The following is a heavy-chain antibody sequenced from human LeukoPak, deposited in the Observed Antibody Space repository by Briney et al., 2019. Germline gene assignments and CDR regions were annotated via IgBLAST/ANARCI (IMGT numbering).Heavy chain of an antibody. V-gene: IGHV1-69*13. CDR3: ARDPYSSGRYYFDY. J-gene: IGHJ4*02. Sequence: ASVTVSCTASGSTFSSYAFNWVRQAPGQGLEWMGGIIPIFGTANYAQKFQGRVTITADESTSTAYMELSSLRSEDTAVYYCARDPYSSGRYYFDYWGQGTLVTVSS. D-gene: IGHD6-19*01. CDR2: IIPIFGTA. CDR1: GSTFSSYA.